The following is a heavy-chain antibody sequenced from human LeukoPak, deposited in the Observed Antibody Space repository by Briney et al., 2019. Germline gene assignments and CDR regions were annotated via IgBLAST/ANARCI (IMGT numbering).Heavy chain of an antibody. CDR3: ATYRRVLLPFES. V-gene: IGHV3-23*01. CDR2: IFPSGGEI. J-gene: IGHJ4*02. Sequence: GGSLRLSCAASGFTFRTFAMLWVRQPPGKGLEWVSSIFPSGGEIHYADSVRGRFTISRHNSKRTLSLQMNSLRAEDTAIYYCATYRRVLLPFESWGEGGLVTVSS. CDR1: GFTFRTFA. D-gene: IGHD2-8*02.